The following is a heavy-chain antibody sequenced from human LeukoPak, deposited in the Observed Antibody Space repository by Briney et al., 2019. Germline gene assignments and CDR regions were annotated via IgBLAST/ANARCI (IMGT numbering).Heavy chain of an antibody. Sequence: GGSLRLSCAASGFGFSGTWMSWVRQAPGKGLEWVGRIKSKVAGGTIDYAAPVKGRFTISRDDSKNILYIQMNSLGSEDTAVXXXXXXXXRGSAYCFGYWGQGTLVTVSS. V-gene: IGHV3-15*01. D-gene: IGHD3-10*01. CDR1: GFGFSGTW. J-gene: IGHJ4*02. CDR2: IKSKVAGGTI. CDR3: XXXXXRGSAYCFGY.